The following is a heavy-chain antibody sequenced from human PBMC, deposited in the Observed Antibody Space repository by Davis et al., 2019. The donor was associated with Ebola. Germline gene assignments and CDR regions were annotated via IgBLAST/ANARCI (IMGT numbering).Heavy chain of an antibody. D-gene: IGHD1-1*01. J-gene: IGHJ1*01. V-gene: IGHV3-74*01. Sequence: HTGGSLRLSCAASGFTFSNYYLHWVRQAPGKGLEWVARIKTDGSTTRYADSVKGRFSISRDNTKNTLYLQMNSLRVDDTAVYYCARDQQLFFWGQGTLVTVSS. CDR1: GFTFSNYY. CDR2: IKTDGSTT. CDR3: ARDQQLFF.